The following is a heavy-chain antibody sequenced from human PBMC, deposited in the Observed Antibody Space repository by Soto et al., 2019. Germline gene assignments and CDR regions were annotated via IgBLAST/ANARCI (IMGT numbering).Heavy chain of an antibody. CDR3: AREELGYSYGNYTWFDP. D-gene: IGHD5-18*01. CDR2: INPSGGIT. V-gene: IGHV1-46*01. CDR1: GGTFSSYT. Sequence: GASVKVSCKASGGTFSSYTISWVRQAPGQGLEWMGIINPSGGITSYAQKFQGRVTMTRDTSTSTVYMELSSLRSEDTAVYYCAREELGYSYGNYTWFDPWGQGTLVTVSS. J-gene: IGHJ5*02.